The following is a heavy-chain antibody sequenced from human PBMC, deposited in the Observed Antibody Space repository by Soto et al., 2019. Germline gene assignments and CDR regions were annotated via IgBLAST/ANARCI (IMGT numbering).Heavy chain of an antibody. CDR3: ARDRAPGYCSSTTGYGEFDN. V-gene: IGHV1-18*01. D-gene: IGHD2-2*03. J-gene: IGHJ4*02. CDR2: ISAYNGNT. CDR1: GYTFTSHG. Sequence: ASVKVSCKASGYTFTSHGISWVRQAHGQGLEWMGWISAYNGNTNYAQKLQGRVTMTTDTSTSTAYMEPRSLRSDDTAVYYCARDRAPGYCSSTTGYGEFDNWGQGNLVTVSS.